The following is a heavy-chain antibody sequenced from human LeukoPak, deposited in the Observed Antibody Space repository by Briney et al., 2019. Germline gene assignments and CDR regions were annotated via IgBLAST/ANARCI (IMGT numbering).Heavy chain of an antibody. V-gene: IGHV4-61*02. CDR3: ARGPIIAGGSLFHY. J-gene: IGHJ4*02. CDR1: GGSLGGGRFY. CDR2: VYFSGST. Sequence: ASQTLSFTGTVSGGSLGGGRFYWSWIRQSAGRGLEWIGRVYFSGSTNYNPSLKSRATISVDMARNQFSLKLTSVTAADTAVYYCARGPIIAGGSLFHYWGQGTLITVSS. D-gene: IGHD1-26*01.